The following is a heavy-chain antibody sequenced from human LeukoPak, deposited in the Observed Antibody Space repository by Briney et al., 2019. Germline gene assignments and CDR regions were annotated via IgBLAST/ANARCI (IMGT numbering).Heavy chain of an antibody. J-gene: IGHJ4*02. V-gene: IGHV4-4*07. CDR3: ARVLWSGSGSYLDY. CDR2: IYSSGST. CDR1: GGSISSYY. Sequence: SETLSLTCTVSGGSISSYYWSWIRQPAGKGLEWIGRIYSSGSTNYNPSLKSRVTISVDTSKNQFSLKLGSVTAADTAVYYCARVLWSGSGSYLDYWGQGTLVTVSS. D-gene: IGHD3-10*01.